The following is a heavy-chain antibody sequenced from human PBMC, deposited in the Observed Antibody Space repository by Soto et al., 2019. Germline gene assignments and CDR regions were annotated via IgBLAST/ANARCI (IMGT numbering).Heavy chain of an antibody. CDR2: IKQDGSEK. CDR1: GFTFSSYW. V-gene: IGHV3-7*01. Sequence: EVQLVESGGGLVQPGGSLRLSCAASGFTFSSYWMSWVRQAPGKGLEWVANIKQDGSEKYYVDSVKGRFTISRDNAKNSLSLQRNSLRAEDTAVYYCARQEGCSSTSCYAPSWLLPLRYYYGMDVWGQGTTVTVSS. CDR3: ARQEGCSSTSCYAPSWLLPLRYYYGMDV. J-gene: IGHJ6*02. D-gene: IGHD2-2*01.